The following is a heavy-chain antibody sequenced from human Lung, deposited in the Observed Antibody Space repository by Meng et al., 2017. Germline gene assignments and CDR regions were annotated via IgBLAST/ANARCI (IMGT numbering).Heavy chain of an antibody. CDR1: GFTFSGYA. V-gene: IGHV3-23*01. J-gene: IGHJ4*02. CDR3: AKDLGASSSYYFDY. D-gene: IGHD6-6*01. Sequence: EVQLLESGGGLVQPGGSLRLSCAASGFTFSGYAMTWVRQAPGKGLEWVSSVSGSDDIAYYGDSVKGRVTISRDNSKNTLYLQMNSLRAEDTAVYSCAKDLGASSSYYFDYWGQGTLVTVSS. CDR2: VSGSDDIA.